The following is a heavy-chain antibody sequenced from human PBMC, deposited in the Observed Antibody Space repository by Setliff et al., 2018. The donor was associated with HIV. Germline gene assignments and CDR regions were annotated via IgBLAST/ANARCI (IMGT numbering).Heavy chain of an antibody. J-gene: IGHJ4*02. Sequence: ASETLSLTCTVSGGSINSTSYYWGWIRQPPGNGLEWIGSIYPTGSTYYKPSLKSRVTISVDTSNNQFSLSLSSVAAGDTAVYYCARSIVPVASGYYYFEYWGQGTLVTVSS. CDR2: IYPTGST. D-gene: IGHD3-3*01. CDR1: GGSINSTSYY. V-gene: IGHV4-39*01. CDR3: ARSIVPVASGYYYFEY.